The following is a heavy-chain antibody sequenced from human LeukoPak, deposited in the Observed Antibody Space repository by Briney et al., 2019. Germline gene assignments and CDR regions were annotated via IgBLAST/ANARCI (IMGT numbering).Heavy chain of an antibody. CDR3: ARLGPVRGVIISDAYFDY. CDR1: GYNFTSYW. V-gene: IGHV5-51*01. D-gene: IGHD3-10*01. J-gene: IGHJ4*02. Sequence: GESLKTSCKGSGYNFTSYWIGWVRQMPGKGLEWMGIIYPADSDTRDSPSFQGQVTISADKSISTAYLQWSSLKASDTAIYYCARLGPVRGVIISDAYFDYWGQGTLVTVSS. CDR2: IYPADSDT.